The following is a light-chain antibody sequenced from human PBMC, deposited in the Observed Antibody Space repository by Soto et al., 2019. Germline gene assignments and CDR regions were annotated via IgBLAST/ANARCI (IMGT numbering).Light chain of an antibody. J-gene: IGLJ2*01. V-gene: IGLV2-11*01. CDR1: SSDVGGYNY. CDR2: DVS. Sequence: QSVLTQPRSVSGSPGQSVTISCTGTSSDVGGYNYVSWYQHHPGTAPKLMIYDVSKRPSGVPDRFSGSKSDNTASLTISGLQSGDEADYYCCSYAGGSLLFGGGTKLTVL. CDR3: CSYAGGSLL.